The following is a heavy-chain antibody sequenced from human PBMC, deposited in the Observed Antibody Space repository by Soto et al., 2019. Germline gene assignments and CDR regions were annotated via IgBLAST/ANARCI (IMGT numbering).Heavy chain of an antibody. V-gene: IGHV1-18*01. D-gene: IGHD2-15*01. CDR1: GYTFTSYG. CDR2: ISAHNGNT. Sequence: QVHLVQSGAEVKKPGASVKVSCKASGYTFTSYGITWVRQAPGQGLEWMGWISAHNGNTDYAQKLQVRVIVTRDTSASTAYMELRSLRSDDTAVYYCARGWYGDYWGQGALVTVSS. CDR3: ARGWYGDY. J-gene: IGHJ4*02.